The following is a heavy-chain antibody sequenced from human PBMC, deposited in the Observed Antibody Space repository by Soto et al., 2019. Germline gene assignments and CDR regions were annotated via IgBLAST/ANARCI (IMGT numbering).Heavy chain of an antibody. Sequence: QVQLQESGPGLVKPSGTLSLTCAVSGGSISSSNWWSWVRQPPGKGLEWIGEIYHSGSTNYNPSLKSRVTISVDKSQNQFSLRLTSVTAAATAVYYCARVSGSYYYGMDVWGQGPTVTVSS. CDR2: IYHSGST. J-gene: IGHJ6*02. CDR3: ARVSGSYYYGMDV. CDR1: GGSISSSNW. D-gene: IGHD1-26*01. V-gene: IGHV4-4*02.